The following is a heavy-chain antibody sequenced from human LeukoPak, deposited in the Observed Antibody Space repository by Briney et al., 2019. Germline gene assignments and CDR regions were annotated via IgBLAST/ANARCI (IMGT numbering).Heavy chain of an antibody. J-gene: IGHJ1*01. CDR2: IKQDGSDK. CDR3: AKVEGNYYDSSGYYYDEYFQH. CDR1: GFIFSNYW. D-gene: IGHD3-22*01. Sequence: GGFLRLSCAASGFIFSNYWMSWVRQAPGKGLEWVANIKQDGSDKYYVDSVKGRFTISRDNAKNSLYLQMNSLRAEDTALYYCAKVEGNYYDSSGYYYDEYFQHWGQGTLVTVSS. V-gene: IGHV3-7*03.